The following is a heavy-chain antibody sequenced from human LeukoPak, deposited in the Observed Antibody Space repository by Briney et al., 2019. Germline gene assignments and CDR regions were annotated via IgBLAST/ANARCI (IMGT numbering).Heavy chain of an antibody. Sequence: GGSLRLSCAASGFTFSSYGMHWVRQAPGKGLEWVAFIRYDGSHKYYADSVKGRFTISRDNAKSSLYLQMSSLRAEDTAVYYCAREPTYTNSWYTTCDYWGQGTLVTVSS. J-gene: IGHJ4*02. V-gene: IGHV3-30*02. CDR2: IRYDGSHK. CDR1: GFTFSSYG. CDR3: AREPTYTNSWYTTCDY. D-gene: IGHD6-19*01.